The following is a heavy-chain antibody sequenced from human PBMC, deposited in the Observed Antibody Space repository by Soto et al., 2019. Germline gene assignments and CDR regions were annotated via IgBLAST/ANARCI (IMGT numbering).Heavy chain of an antibody. CDR1: GGSFSGYY. CDR3: VACDYGDYPRY. Sequence: QVQLQQWGAGLLKPSETLSLTCAVYGGSFSGYYWSWIRQPPGKGLEWIGEVNHSGSTNYNPSLKSRVTFSVDTSKNQFSLMLRSVTAADTAVYYCVACDYGDYPRYWGQGTLLTVSS. CDR2: VNHSGST. D-gene: IGHD4-17*01. V-gene: IGHV4-34*01. J-gene: IGHJ4*02.